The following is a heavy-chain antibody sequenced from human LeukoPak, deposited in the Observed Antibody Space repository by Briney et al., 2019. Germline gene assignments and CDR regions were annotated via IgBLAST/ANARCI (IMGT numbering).Heavy chain of an antibody. Sequence: GGSLRLSCAASGCTFSNAWMSWVRQAPGKGLEWVGRIKSKTDGGTTDYAAPVKGRFTISRDDSKNTLYLQMNSLKTEDTAVYYCTTDLSWEPLDYWGQGTLVTVSS. V-gene: IGHV3-15*01. D-gene: IGHD1-26*01. J-gene: IGHJ4*02. CDR3: TTDLSWEPLDY. CDR2: IKSKTDGGTT. CDR1: GCTFSNAW.